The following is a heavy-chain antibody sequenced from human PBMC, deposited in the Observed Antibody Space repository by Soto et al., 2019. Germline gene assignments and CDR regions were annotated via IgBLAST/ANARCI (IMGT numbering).Heavy chain of an antibody. CDR3: ARARYCISTSCYLYYGMDV. V-gene: IGHV3-30-3*01. D-gene: IGHD2-2*01. Sequence: QVQLVESGGGVVQPGRSLRLSCAASGFTFSSYAMHWVRQAPGKGLEWVAVISYDGSNKYYADSVKGRFTISRDNSKNTLYLQMYSLRAEDTAVHYCARARYCISTSCYLYYGMDVWGQGTTVTVSS. CDR2: ISYDGSNK. CDR1: GFTFSSYA. J-gene: IGHJ6*02.